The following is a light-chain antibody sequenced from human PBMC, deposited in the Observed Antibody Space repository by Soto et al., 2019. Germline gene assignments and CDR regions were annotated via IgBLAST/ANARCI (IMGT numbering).Light chain of an antibody. CDR3: QHYGNSPGT. V-gene: IGKV3-20*01. Sequence: DIVLTQSPATLSLSPGERANLSCRASQSVSNNYLAWYQQQVGQAPSLLIYAASSRAAGIPDRCSGSGSGTVFTLSISRLEPEDFALYYCQHYGNSPGTFGEGTEVEIK. CDR2: AAS. J-gene: IGKJ1*01. CDR1: QSVSNNY.